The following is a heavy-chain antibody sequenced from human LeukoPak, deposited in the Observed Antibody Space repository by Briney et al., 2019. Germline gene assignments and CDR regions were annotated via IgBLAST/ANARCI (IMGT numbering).Heavy chain of an antibody. CDR3: ARGQDYYDSSGYSLSDAFDI. J-gene: IGHJ3*02. V-gene: IGHV1-8*01. D-gene: IGHD3-22*01. CDR1: RYTFTSYD. CDR2: MNPNSGNT. Sequence: APLKVSCKASRYTFTSYDINSVRQATGQGLEWMGWMNPNSGNTGYAQKFQGRVTMTRNTSISTAYMGLSSLGSEDTAVYYCARGQDYYDSSGYSLSDAFDIWGQGTMVSVSS.